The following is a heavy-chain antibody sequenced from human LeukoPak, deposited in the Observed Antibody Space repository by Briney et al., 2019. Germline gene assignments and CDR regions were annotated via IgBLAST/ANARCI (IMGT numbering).Heavy chain of an antibody. CDR3: ARDRAGTQSWVEFDL. D-gene: IGHD3-10*01. CDR1: GSTVSDNY. V-gene: IGHV3-53*05. Sequence: GGSLRLSCAVSGSTVSDNYINWVRQAPGKGLEWVSVIYSDANKHYGPTFNADSVKGRFTISRDNSKNMVYLQMNSLRTEDSAVYYCARDRAGTQSWVEFDLWGQGTLVTVSS. J-gene: IGHJ5*02. CDR2: IYSDANKHYGPT.